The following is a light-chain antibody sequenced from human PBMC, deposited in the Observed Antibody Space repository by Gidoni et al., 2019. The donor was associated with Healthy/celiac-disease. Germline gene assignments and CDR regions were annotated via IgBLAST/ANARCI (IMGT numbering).Light chain of an antibody. V-gene: IGKV4-1*01. CDR2: WAS. Sequence: DIVMTQSPDSLAVSLGERATINCKSSQSVLYSSNNKNYLAWYQQKPGQPPKLLIYWASTRESGVPDRFSGSGSGTEFTLTISSLQAEDVAVYYCQQYYSTPFFXGXTKVEIK. CDR1: QSVLYSSNNKNY. J-gene: IGKJ4*01. CDR3: QQYYSTPF.